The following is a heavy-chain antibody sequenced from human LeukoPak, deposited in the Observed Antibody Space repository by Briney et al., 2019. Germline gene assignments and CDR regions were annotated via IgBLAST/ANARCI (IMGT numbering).Heavy chain of an antibody. V-gene: IGHV4-30-2*01. J-gene: IGHJ4*02. CDR3: VARMRITMVRGVSPF. D-gene: IGHD3-10*01. Sequence: SETLSLTCTASGGSISSGGYYWGWIRQPPGKGLEWIGYIYHSGSTYYNPSLKSRVTISVDRSKNQFSLKLSSVTAADTAVYYCVARMRITMVRGVSPFWGQGTLVTVSS. CDR1: GGSISSGGYY. CDR2: IYHSGST.